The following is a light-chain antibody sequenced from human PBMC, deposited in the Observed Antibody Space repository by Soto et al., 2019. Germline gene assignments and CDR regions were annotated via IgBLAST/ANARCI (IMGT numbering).Light chain of an antibody. Sequence: IVLTQSPGNLSVSPGERATLSCRASQSVKIYLAWYQQKPGQAPRLLIYGASSRAAGIPDRFSGSGSATDFTLTISSLAPEDFAVYYCQPRSNWITFGQGTRLEIK. CDR3: QPRSNWIT. CDR2: GAS. V-gene: IGKV3-11*01. J-gene: IGKJ5*01. CDR1: QSVKIY.